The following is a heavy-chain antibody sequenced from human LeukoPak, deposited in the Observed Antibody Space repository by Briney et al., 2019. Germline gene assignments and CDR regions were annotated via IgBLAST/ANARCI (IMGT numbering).Heavy chain of an antibody. V-gene: IGHV4-39*07. Sequence: PSETLSLTCTVSGGSIISSSYYWGWIRQPPGKGLERIGRIYTSGSTNYNPSLKSRVTMSVDTSKNQFSLKLSSVTAADTAVYYCARWGFAQRGYSSGWYFDYWGQGTLVTVYS. CDR2: IYTSGST. CDR1: GGSIISSSYY. CDR3: ARWGFAQRGYSSGWYFDY. J-gene: IGHJ4*02. D-gene: IGHD6-19*01.